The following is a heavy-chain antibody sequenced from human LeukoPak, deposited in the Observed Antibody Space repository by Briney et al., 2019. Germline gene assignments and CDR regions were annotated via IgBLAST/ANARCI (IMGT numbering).Heavy chain of an antibody. D-gene: IGHD4-11*01. CDR2: ISGSGGST. Sequence: GGSLRLSCAASGFTFTTYGMSWVRQAPGKGLEWVSAISGSGGSTYYADSVKGRFTISRDNSKNTLYLQMNSLRAEDTAVYYCAKGTTVTTMNPFDYWGQGALVTVSS. CDR3: AKGTTVTTMNPFDY. V-gene: IGHV3-23*01. J-gene: IGHJ4*02. CDR1: GFTFTTYG.